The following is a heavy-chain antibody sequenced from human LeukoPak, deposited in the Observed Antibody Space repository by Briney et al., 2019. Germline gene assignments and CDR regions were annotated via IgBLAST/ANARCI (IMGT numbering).Heavy chain of an antibody. V-gene: IGHV4-4*07. CDR1: GGSISSYY. CDR2: IYTSGST. J-gene: IGHJ4*02. D-gene: IGHD3-22*01. CDR3: ARSHYYDSSGYFDY. Sequence: SETLSLTCTVSGGSISSYYWSWIRQPAGKGLEWIGRIYTSGSTNYNPSLKSRVTMSVDTSKNQFSLKLSSVTAADTAVYYCARSHYYDSSGYFDYWGQGTLVTVSS.